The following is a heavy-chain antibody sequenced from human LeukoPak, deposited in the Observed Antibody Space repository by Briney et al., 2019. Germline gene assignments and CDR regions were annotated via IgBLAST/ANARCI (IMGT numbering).Heavy chain of an antibody. Sequence: SETLSLTCAVYGGSFSDYYWSWIRQPPGKGLEWIGYIYYSGSTNYNPSLKSRVTISVDTSKNQFSLKLSSVTAADTAVYYCARETYYYDSSGYYLFDPWGQGTLVTVSS. J-gene: IGHJ5*02. V-gene: IGHV4-59*01. D-gene: IGHD3-22*01. CDR1: GGSFSDYY. CDR3: ARETYYYDSSGYYLFDP. CDR2: IYYSGST.